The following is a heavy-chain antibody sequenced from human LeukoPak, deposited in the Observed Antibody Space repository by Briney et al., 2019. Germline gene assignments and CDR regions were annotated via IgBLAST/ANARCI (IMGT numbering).Heavy chain of an antibody. CDR3: AKDEGLREGSHFDY. CDR1: GFTFSSYA. J-gene: IGHJ4*02. CDR2: ISGSGGST. V-gene: IGHV3-23*01. Sequence: GGSLRLSCAASGFTFSSYAMSWVRHAPGKGLEWVSAISGSGGSTYYADSVKGRFTISRDNSKNTLYLQMNSLRAEDTAVYYCAKDEGLREGSHFDYWGQGTLVTVSS.